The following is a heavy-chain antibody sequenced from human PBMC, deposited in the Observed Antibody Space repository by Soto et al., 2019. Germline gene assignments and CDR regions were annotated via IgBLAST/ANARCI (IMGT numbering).Heavy chain of an antibody. Sequence: GGSLRLSCAAYGFSFSSHSMHWVRQAPGKGLEWVSFISKNIIYTSHADSVKGRFTISRDNAKNSLYLQMHSLRIEDTAVYYCAREKLYSTSFIDFWGQGTLVTVSS. D-gene: IGHD1-26*01. CDR2: ISKNIIYT. V-gene: IGHV3-21*06. J-gene: IGHJ4*02. CDR1: GFSFSSHS. CDR3: AREKLYSTSFIDF.